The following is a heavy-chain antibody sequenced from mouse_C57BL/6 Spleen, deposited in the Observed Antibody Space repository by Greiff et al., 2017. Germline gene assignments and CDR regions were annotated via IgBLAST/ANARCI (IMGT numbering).Heavy chain of an antibody. CDR3: ARCPDYGSSYNFDY. J-gene: IGHJ2*01. CDR2: INPNNGGT. D-gene: IGHD1-1*01. CDR1: GYTFTDYN. Sequence: EVQLQQSGPELVKPGASVKIPCKASGYTFTDYNMDWVKQSHGKSLEWIGDINPNNGGTIYNQKFKGKATLTVDKSSSTAYMELRSLTSEDTAVYYCARCPDYGSSYNFDYWGQGTTLTVSS. V-gene: IGHV1-18*01.